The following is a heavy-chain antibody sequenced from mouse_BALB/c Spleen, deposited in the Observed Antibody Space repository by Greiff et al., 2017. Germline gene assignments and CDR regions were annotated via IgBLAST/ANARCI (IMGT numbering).Heavy chain of an antibody. J-gene: IGHJ2*01. CDR2: IYPGDGDT. CDR1: GYAFSSSW. V-gene: IGHV1-82*01. D-gene: IGHD2-4*01. Sequence: QVQLKESGPELVKPGASVKISCKASGYAFSSSWMNWVKQRPGQGLEWIGRIYPGDGDTNYNGKFKGKATLTADKSSSTAYMQLSSLTSVDSAVYFCARSTMITRGFDYWGQGTTLTVSS. CDR3: ARSTMITRGFDY.